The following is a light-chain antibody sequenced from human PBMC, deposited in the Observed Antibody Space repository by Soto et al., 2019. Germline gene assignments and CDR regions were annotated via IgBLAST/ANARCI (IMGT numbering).Light chain of an antibody. CDR1: QDINIY. J-gene: IGKJ5*01. CDR3: QQYDILPIT. CDR2: DAS. V-gene: IGKV1-33*01. Sequence: DINMTQSPSSLFASVGYRVTITCQATQDINIYLNWYQQKPGKAPNLXIYDASNLEIGVPSRFSGSGSGTHFTFTISSLQTEDIGTYYCQQYDILPITFGRGTRLEIK.